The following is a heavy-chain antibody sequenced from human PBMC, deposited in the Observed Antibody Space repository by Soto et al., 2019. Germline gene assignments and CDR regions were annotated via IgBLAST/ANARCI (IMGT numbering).Heavy chain of an antibody. CDR2: IYYSGST. J-gene: IGHJ4*02. V-gene: IGHV4-59*01. CDR1: GGSIRSYY. D-gene: IGHD4-17*01. Sequence: QVQLQESGPGLVKPSETLSLTCTVSGGSIRSYYWRWIRQSPGKGLEWIGSIYYSGSTNYNPSVKSRVTISVDTSKNQFSLKVSSVTAADTAVYYCARGYGDYVSDYWGQGTLVTVSS. CDR3: ARGYGDYVSDY.